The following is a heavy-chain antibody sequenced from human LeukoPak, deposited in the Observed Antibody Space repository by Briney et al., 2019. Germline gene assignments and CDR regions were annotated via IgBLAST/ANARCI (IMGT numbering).Heavy chain of an antibody. V-gene: IGHV3-49*01. D-gene: IGHD4-17*01. CDR1: GFSFGDDA. CDR3: SRGLHDYGDSNYYFDQ. CDR2: IRKKGYGETT. J-gene: IGHJ4*02. Sequence: GRSLRLSCTASGFSFGDDAWSWFRQAPGRGLEFVSFIRKKGYGETTDYAASVRGRFTISRDGAKSTAYLQMNSLEIEDTALYYCSRGLHDYGDSNYYFDQWGRETQVTASS.